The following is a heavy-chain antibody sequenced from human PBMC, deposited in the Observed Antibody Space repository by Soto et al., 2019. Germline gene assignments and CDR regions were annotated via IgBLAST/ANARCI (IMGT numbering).Heavy chain of an antibody. V-gene: IGHV4-39*01. Sequence: QLQLQESGPGLVKPSETLSLTCTVSGGSISSSSYYWGWIRQPPGKGLEWIGSIYYSGSTYYNPSLKSRVTISVDTSKNQFSLKLSSVTAADTAVYYCARPGEQQLTKGAFDYWGQGTLVTVSS. CDR3: ARPGEQQLTKGAFDY. CDR2: IYYSGST. CDR1: GGSISSSSYY. D-gene: IGHD6-13*01. J-gene: IGHJ4*02.